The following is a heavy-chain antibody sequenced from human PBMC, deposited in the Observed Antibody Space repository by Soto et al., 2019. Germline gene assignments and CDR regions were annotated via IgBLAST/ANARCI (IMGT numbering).Heavy chain of an antibody. CDR3: ARDYFIAARTFDY. CDR2: ISSSSYI. J-gene: IGHJ4*02. Sequence: GGSLRLSCAASGFTFSSYSMNWVRQAPGKGLEWVSSISSSSYIYYADSVKGRFTISRDNAKNSLYLQMNSLRAEDTAVYYCARDYFIAARTFDYWGQGTLVTVSS. V-gene: IGHV3-21*01. CDR1: GFTFSSYS. D-gene: IGHD6-6*01.